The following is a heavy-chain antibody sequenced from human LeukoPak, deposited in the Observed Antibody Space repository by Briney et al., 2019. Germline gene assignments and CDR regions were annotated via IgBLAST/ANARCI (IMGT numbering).Heavy chain of an antibody. J-gene: IGHJ4*02. CDR1: GGSISSSSYY. CDR2: IYYSGST. Sequence: SETLSLTCTVPGGSISSSSYYWGWIRQPPGKGLEWIGSIYYSGSTYYSPSLKSRVTISVDTSKNQFSLKLSSVTAADTAVYYCARLPFSTGESEPFDYWGQGTLVTVSS. CDR3: ARLPFSTGESEPFDY. D-gene: IGHD3-16*01. V-gene: IGHV4-39*01.